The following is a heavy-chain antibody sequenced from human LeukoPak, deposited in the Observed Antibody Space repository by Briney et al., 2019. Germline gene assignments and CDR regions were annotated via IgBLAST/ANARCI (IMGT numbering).Heavy chain of an antibody. CDR1: DFTFSSSG. CDR2: VSSSGENT. V-gene: IGHV3-23*01. D-gene: IGHD1-14*01. Sequence: GGSLRLSCAASDFTFSSSGMTWVRQASGKGLEWVSPVSSSGENTYYADSVKGRFTIFRDNSKNTLYLQMNSLRAEDTAVYYCAENPPPQTAKADSPNRYHYHFMELWGKRTTVTVSS. CDR3: AENPPPQTAKADSPNRYHYHFMEL. J-gene: IGHJ6*03.